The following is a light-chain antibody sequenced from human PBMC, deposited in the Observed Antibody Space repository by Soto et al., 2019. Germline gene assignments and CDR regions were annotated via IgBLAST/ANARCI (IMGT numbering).Light chain of an antibody. CDR2: KAS. J-gene: IGKJ1*01. CDR3: QHYNTYPWT. V-gene: IGKV1-5*03. Sequence: DIQMTQSPSSLSASVGDRVTITCRASQSIRSWLAWYQQKPGKAPNLLIHKASHLESGVPSRFSGSGSGTEFTLTISSLQPGDFATYYCQHYNTYPWTFGQGTKVDIK. CDR1: QSIRSW.